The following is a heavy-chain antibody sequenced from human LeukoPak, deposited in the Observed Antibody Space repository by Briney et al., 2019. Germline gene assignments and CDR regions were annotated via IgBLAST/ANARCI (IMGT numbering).Heavy chain of an antibody. V-gene: IGHV3-7*01. J-gene: IGHJ1*01. CDR1: GFTFSSYW. CDR2: IKQDGSEK. CDR3: ARTPGNVVVAVGYFQH. D-gene: IGHD2-15*01. Sequence: GGSLGLSCAASGFTFSSYWMSWVRQAPGKGLEWVANIKQDGSEKYYVDSVKGRFTISRDNAKNSLYLKMNSLRAEDTAVYYCARTPGNVVVAVGYFQHWGQGTLVTVSS.